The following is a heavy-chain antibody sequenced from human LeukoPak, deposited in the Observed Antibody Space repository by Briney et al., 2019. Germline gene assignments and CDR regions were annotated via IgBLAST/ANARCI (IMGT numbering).Heavy chain of an antibody. CDR3: AKVGGPKTNHPVDY. J-gene: IGHJ4*02. CDR1: GFTFSGSA. CDR2: IRSKANSYAT. V-gene: IGHV3-73*01. D-gene: IGHD1-26*01. Sequence: GGSLKLSCAASGFTFSGSAMHWVRQASGKGLEWVGRIRSKANSYATAYAASVKGRFTISRDNSKNTLYLQMNSLRAEDTAVYYCAKVGGPKTNHPVDYWGQGTLVTVSS.